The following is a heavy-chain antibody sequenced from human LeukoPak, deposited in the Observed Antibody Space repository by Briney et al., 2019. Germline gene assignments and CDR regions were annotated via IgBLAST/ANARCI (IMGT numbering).Heavy chain of an antibody. D-gene: IGHD5-12*01. CDR1: GGSISSSSYY. V-gene: IGHV4-39*07. Sequence: SETLSLTCTVSGGSISSSSYYWGWIRQPPGKGLEWIGSIYYSGSTYYNPSLKSRVTISVDTSKNQFSLKLSSVTAADTAVYYCARFHGLYYYYYYMDVWGKGTTVTVSS. CDR2: IYYSGST. CDR3: ARFHGLYYYYYYMDV. J-gene: IGHJ6*03.